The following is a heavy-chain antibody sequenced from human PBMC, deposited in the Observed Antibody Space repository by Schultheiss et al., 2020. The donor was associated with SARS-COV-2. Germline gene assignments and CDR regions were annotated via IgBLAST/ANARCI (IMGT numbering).Heavy chain of an antibody. CDR3: ARDSESNWNYSYYFDY. CDR2: IKQDGSEK. Sequence: GGSLRLSCAASGFTFSSYWMSWVRQAPGKGLEWVANIKQDGSEKYYVDSVKGRFTISRDNSKNTLYLQMNSLRAEDTAVYYCARDSESNWNYSYYFDYWGQGTLVTVSS. D-gene: IGHD1-7*01. J-gene: IGHJ4*02. V-gene: IGHV3-7*01. CDR1: GFTFSSYW.